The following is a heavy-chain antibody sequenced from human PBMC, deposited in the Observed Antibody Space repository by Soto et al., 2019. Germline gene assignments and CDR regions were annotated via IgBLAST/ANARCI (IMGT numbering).Heavy chain of an antibody. CDR3: ARDRGNFGVVLADFYQYGMDV. J-gene: IGHJ6*02. Sequence: QVQLQESGPGLVKPSETLSLTCTVSGDSVPSGSIYWSWIRQPPGKGLEWIGYVHYTGSTNYNPSHKRRVAISVYTSKNHCSLTLSSVTAADTAVYYCARDRGNFGVVLADFYQYGMDVWGQGTTVTVSS. CDR1: GDSVPSGSIY. V-gene: IGHV4-61*03. CDR2: VHYTGST. D-gene: IGHD3-3*01.